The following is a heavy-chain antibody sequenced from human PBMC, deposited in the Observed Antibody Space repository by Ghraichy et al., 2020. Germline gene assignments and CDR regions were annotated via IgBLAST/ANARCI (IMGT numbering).Heavy chain of an antibody. V-gene: IGHV4-59*01. CDR3: ARDLSASIAAAGTGWFDP. D-gene: IGHD6-13*01. CDR2: IYYSGST. Sequence: SETLSLTCTVSGGSISSYYWSWIRQPPGKGLEWIGYIYYSGSTNYNPSLKSRVTISVDTSKNQFSLKLSSVTAADTAVYYCARDLSASIAAAGTGWFDPWGQGTLVTVSS. CDR1: GGSISSYY. J-gene: IGHJ5*02.